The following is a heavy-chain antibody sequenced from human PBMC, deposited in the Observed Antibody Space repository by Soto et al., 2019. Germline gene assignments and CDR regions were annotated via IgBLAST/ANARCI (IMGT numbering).Heavy chain of an antibody. V-gene: IGHV3-30-3*01. CDR2: ISYDGSNK. J-gene: IGHJ6*02. CDR3: ARDRNYYDSSIGYYYYGMDV. Sequence: QVQLVESGGGVVQPGRSLRLSCAASGFTFSSYAMHWVRQAPGKGLEWVAVISYDGSNKYYADSVKCRFTISRDNSKNTLYLQMNSLRAEDTAVYYCARDRNYYDSSIGYYYYGMDVWGQGTTVTVSS. CDR1: GFTFSSYA. D-gene: IGHD3-22*01.